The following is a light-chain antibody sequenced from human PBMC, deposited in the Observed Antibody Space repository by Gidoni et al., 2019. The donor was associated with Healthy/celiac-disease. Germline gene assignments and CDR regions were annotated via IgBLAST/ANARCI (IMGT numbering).Light chain of an antibody. Sequence: ETVLTQSPATLSLSPGERATLSCRASQSVSSYLAWYQQKPGQAPRLLIYDASNRATGIPARFSGSGSVTDFTLTISSLEPEDFAVYYCQQRSNWPPLTFGGGTKVEIK. J-gene: IGKJ4*01. CDR3: QQRSNWPPLT. V-gene: IGKV3-11*01. CDR1: QSVSSY. CDR2: DAS.